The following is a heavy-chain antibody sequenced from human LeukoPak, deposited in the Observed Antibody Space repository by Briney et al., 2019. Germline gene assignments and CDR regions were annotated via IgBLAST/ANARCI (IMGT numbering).Heavy chain of an antibody. J-gene: IGHJ4*02. CDR2: ISWNSGSI. D-gene: IGHD5-18*01. CDR3: AKGKGGYSYGYSDYFDY. CDR1: GFTFDDYA. Sequence: GGSLRLSCAASGFTFDDYAMHWVRQAPGKGLEWVSGISWNSGSIGYADSVKGRFTISRDNAKNSLYLQMNSLRAEDMALYYCAKGKGGYSYGYSDYFDYWGQGTLVTVSS. V-gene: IGHV3-9*03.